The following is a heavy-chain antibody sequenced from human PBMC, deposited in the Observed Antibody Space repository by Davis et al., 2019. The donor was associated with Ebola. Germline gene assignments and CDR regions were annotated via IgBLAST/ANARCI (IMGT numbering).Heavy chain of an antibody. D-gene: IGHD3-3*01. J-gene: IGHJ4*02. Sequence: ASVKVSCKASGYTFTSYGISWVRQAPGQGLEWMGWINPNSGDTNYAQKFQGRVTMTRDTSISTAYMELSSLRSEDTAVYYCAREGLRFLEWLPVYWGQGTLVTVSS. V-gene: IGHV1-2*02. CDR3: AREGLRFLEWLPVY. CDR1: GYTFTSYG. CDR2: INPNSGDT.